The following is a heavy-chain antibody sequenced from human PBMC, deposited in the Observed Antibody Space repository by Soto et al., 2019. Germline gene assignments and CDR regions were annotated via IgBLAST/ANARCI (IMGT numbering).Heavy chain of an antibody. CDR1: GFTFSNYA. Sequence: GGSLRLSCAASGFTFSNYAMSWVRQAPGKGLEWVSGISGSGVGTYYADSVKGRFTISRDNSKNTLYLQMNSLRAEDTAVYYCAKDLSLWDLRGYYFDYWGQGTLVTVSS. CDR3: AKDLSLWDLRGYYFDY. D-gene: IGHD1-26*01. J-gene: IGHJ4*02. V-gene: IGHV3-23*01. CDR2: ISGSGVGT.